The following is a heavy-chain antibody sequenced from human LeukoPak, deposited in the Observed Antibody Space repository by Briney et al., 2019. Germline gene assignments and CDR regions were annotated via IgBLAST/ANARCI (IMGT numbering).Heavy chain of an antibody. D-gene: IGHD5-24*01. CDR3: ATDGRDGYNYRFDY. CDR1: GYTLTELS. CDR2: FDPEDGET. Sequence: ASVKVSCKVSGYTLTELSMHWVRPAPGKGLEWMGGFDPEDGETIYAQKFQGRVTMTEDTSTDTAYVELSSLRSEDTAVYYCATDGRDGYNYRFDYWGQGTLVTVSS. V-gene: IGHV1-24*01. J-gene: IGHJ4*02.